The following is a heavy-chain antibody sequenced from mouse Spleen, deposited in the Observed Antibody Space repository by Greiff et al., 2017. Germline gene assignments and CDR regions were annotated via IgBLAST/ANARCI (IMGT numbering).Heavy chain of an antibody. CDR2: INPYNGGT. J-gene: IGHJ4*01. CDR1: GYTFTDYY. Sequence: EVKLVESGPVLVKPGASVKMSCKASGYTFTDYYMNWVKQSHGKSLEWIGVINPYNGGTSYNQKFKGKATLTVDKSSSTAYMELNSLTSEDSAVYYCARWKDYAMDYWGQGTSVTVSS. CDR3: ARWKDYAMDY. V-gene: IGHV1-19*01.